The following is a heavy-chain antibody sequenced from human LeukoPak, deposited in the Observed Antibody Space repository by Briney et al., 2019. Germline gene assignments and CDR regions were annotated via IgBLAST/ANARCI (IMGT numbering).Heavy chain of an antibody. CDR2: IKEDGSEK. V-gene: IGHV3-7*05. D-gene: IGHD4-11*01. J-gene: IGHJ2*01. CDR3: ARGLTTIVGWYFDI. CDR1: GFTFSENW. Sequence: QTGGSLRLSCAASGFTFSENWMSWVRQAPGKGLEWVANIKEDGSEKYYVDSVKGRFTISRDNAKYSLMLQMNSLRAEDTAVYYCARGLTTIVGWYFDIWGRGTQVTVPS.